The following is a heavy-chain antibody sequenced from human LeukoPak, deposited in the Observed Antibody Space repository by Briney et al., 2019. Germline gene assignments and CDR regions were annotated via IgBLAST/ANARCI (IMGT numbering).Heavy chain of an antibody. J-gene: IGHJ4*02. Sequence: PSETLSLTCTASGGSISSSSYYWGWIRQPPGKGLEWIGSIYYSGSTYYNPSLKSRVTISVDTSKNQFSLKLSSVTAADTAVYYCASLPVSGSYLLDYWGQGTLVTVSS. V-gene: IGHV4-39*01. CDR3: ASLPVSGSYLLDY. CDR2: IYYSGST. D-gene: IGHD1-26*01. CDR1: GGSISSSSYY.